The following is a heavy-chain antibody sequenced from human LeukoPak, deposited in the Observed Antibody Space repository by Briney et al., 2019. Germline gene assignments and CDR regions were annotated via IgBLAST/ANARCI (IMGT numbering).Heavy chain of an antibody. CDR3: SSECGGDCYNSDY. CDR1: GYSISSGYY. J-gene: IGHJ4*02. Sequence: SETLSLTCAVSGYSISSGYYWGWIRQPPGKGLEWLGRIYHSGSTYYHPILKSRVSISVDASKEQYPLKLSSVTAADTAVYYCSSECGGDCYNSDYWGQGTLVSVSS. D-gene: IGHD2-21*02. CDR2: IYHSGST. V-gene: IGHV4-38-2*01.